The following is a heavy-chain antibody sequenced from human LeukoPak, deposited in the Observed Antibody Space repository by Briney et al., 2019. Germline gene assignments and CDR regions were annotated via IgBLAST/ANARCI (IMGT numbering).Heavy chain of an antibody. D-gene: IGHD3-22*01. CDR1: GVTFSNYA. CDR2: ISAADGDNT. CDR3: AKFKGHYYYDSSGYCDN. V-gene: IGHV3-23*01. J-gene: IGHJ4*02. Sequence: PGGSLRLSCAASGVTFSNYAMGWVRQAPGKGLEWVSVISAADGDNTYYADSVKGRFSISRDNSNYTLHLQMNSLRAEDTAVFYCAKFKGHYYYDSSGYCDNWGQGALVTVSS.